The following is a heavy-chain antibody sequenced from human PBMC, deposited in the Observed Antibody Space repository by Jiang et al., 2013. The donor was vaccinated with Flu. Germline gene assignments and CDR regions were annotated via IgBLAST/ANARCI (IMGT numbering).Heavy chain of an antibody. CDR1: GYTFTSYA. Sequence: VKVSCKASGYTFTSYAMHWVRQAPGQRLEWMGWINAGNGNTKYSQKFQGRVTITRDTSASTAYMELSSLRSEDTAVYYCARETNVDTAMVIGHYYGMDVWGQGTTVTVSS. D-gene: IGHD5-18*01. J-gene: IGHJ6*02. CDR2: INAGNGNT. V-gene: IGHV1-3*01. CDR3: ARETNVDTAMVIGHYYGMDV.